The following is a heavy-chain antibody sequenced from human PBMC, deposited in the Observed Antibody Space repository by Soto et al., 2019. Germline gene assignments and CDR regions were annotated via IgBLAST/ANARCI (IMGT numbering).Heavy chain of an antibody. V-gene: IGHV1-18*04. CDR2: ISAYNGNT. CDR1: GYTFTSYG. CDR3: ARDVLLWFGETQAGAYGMDV. J-gene: IGHJ6*02. Sequence: ASVKVSCKASGYTFTSYGISWVRQAPGQGLEWMGWISAYNGNTNSAQKLQGRVTMTTDTSTSTAYMELRSLRSDDTAVYYCARDVLLWFGETQAGAYGMDVWGQGTTVTVSS. D-gene: IGHD3-10*01.